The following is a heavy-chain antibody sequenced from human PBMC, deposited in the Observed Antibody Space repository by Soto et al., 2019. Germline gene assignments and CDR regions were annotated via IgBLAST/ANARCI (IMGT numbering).Heavy chain of an antibody. Sequence: SETLSLTCTFSGGSISSSDYWWGWIRQPPGKGLEWIGSIYYTGSTYYNPSLKSRVIISVDTSKNQFSLRLSSVTAADTAVYYCARQIGRGSWSLDHWGQGTLVTVSS. V-gene: IGHV4-39*01. D-gene: IGHD6-13*01. CDR3: ARQIGRGSWSLDH. CDR2: IYYTGST. J-gene: IGHJ4*02. CDR1: GGSISSSDYW.